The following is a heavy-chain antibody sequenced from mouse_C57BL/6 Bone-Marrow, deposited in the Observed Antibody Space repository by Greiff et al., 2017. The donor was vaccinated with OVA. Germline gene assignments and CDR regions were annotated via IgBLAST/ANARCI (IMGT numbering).Heavy chain of an antibody. CDR2: ISSGSSTI. CDR3: ARRGYYYGRGFAY. V-gene: IGHV5-17*01. J-gene: IGHJ3*01. Sequence: EVMLVESGGGLVKPGGSLKLSCAASGFTFSDYGMHWVRQAPEKGLEWVAYISSGSSTIYYADTVKGRFTISRDNAKNTLFLQMTSLRSEDTAMYYWARRGYYYGRGFAYWGQGTLVTVSA. D-gene: IGHD1-1*01. CDR1: GFTFSDYG.